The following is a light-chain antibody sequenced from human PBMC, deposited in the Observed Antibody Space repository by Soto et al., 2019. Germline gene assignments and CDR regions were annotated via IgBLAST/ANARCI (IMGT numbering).Light chain of an antibody. J-gene: IGLJ2*01. CDR3: SSYAGSSSVV. V-gene: IGLV2-8*01. Sequence: QSALTQPPSASGSPGQSVTISCTGTSSDVGGYNFVSWYQQHPGKAPKLMIFEVNKRPSGVPDRFSGSKSDNTASLTVSGLQAEDEADYYCSSYAGSSSVVFGGGTKVTVL. CDR1: SSDVGGYNF. CDR2: EVN.